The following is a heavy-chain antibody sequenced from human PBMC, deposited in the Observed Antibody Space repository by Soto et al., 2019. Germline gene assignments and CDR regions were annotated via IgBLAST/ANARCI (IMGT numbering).Heavy chain of an antibody. CDR3: ARDNTPRYNWNYCSWFDP. CDR2: INHSGTT. V-gene: IGHV4-34*01. J-gene: IGHJ5*02. Sequence: LSLTCAVYGGSFSGFYWSWIRQPPGKGLEWIGEINHSGTTNSNPSLKSRVTISVDTSKNQFSLKLSSVTAADTAVYYCARDNTPRYNWNYCSWFDPWGQGNLVTVSS. CDR1: GGSFSGFY. D-gene: IGHD1-7*01.